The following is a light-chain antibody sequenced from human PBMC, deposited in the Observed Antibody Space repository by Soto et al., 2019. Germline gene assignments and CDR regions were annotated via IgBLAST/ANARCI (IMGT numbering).Light chain of an antibody. CDR2: DAS. Sequence: DIQMTQSPATLSASVGDNVTITCRASQSISHWLAWYQQKPGKAPKFLIYDASSLESGVPSRFSGSGSGTEFTLTISSLQPDDFATYYCQQYDSVLGTFGPGTKVDIK. J-gene: IGKJ1*01. CDR1: QSISHW. V-gene: IGKV1-5*01. CDR3: QQYDSVLGT.